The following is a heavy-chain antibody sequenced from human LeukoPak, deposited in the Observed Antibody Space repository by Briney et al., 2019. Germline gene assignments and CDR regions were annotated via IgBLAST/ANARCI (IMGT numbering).Heavy chain of an antibody. J-gene: IGHJ4*02. CDR2: IYDSGRT. CDR1: GGSFSSYS. V-gene: IGHV4-59*01. CDR3: ARGANGKPLDY. Sequence: PSETLSLTCAVYGGSFSSYSWNWIRQPPGKGLEWIAHIYDSGRTSSNPSLKSRVIISLDTSKNQFSLKLTSVTAADTAVYYCARGANGKPLDYWGQGSLVTVSS. D-gene: IGHD4-17*01.